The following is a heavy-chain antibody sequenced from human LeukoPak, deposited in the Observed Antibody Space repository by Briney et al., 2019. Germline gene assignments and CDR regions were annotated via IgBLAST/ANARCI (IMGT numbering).Heavy chain of an antibody. V-gene: IGHV1-2*02. CDR3: AGLGSTVEGRIDP. Sequence: ASVKVSCTASGYPFTGYHVHWVRQAPGQGLEWMGRISTDSGDTNIAQKFQGRVTMTRDTSINTAYMELSRLTSGDTAVYYCAGLGSTVEGRIDPWGQGTPVTVSS. D-gene: IGHD5/OR15-5a*01. J-gene: IGHJ5*02. CDR1: GYPFTGYH. CDR2: ISTDSGDT.